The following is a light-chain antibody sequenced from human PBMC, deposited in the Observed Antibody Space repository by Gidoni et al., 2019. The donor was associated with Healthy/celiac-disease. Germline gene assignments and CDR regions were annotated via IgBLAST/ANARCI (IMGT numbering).Light chain of an antibody. J-gene: IGKJ4*01. Sequence: EIVLTQSPATLSLSPGERATLSCRASQSFSSDLAWYQQKPGQAPRLLIYDASNRATGIPARFRGSGSGTDFTLTISSLEPEDFAVYYCQQRSNWGLTFGGGTKVEIK. CDR1: QSFSSD. CDR3: QQRSNWGLT. V-gene: IGKV3-11*01. CDR2: DAS.